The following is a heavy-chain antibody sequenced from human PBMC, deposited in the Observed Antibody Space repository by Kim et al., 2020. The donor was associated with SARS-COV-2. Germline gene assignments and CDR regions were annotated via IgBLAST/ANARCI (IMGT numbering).Heavy chain of an antibody. CDR1: GFTFGDYA. J-gene: IGHJ4*02. D-gene: IGHD6-13*01. Sequence: SLRLSCVASGFTFGDYAMHWVRQAPGKGLEWVSGIPWNSGSIVYADSVKGRFTISRDNAKNSLYLQMNSLRAADTALYYCAKGADSSSWYGFDYWGQGTLVTVSS. V-gene: IGHV3-9*01. CDR3: AKGADSSSWYGFDY. CDR2: IPWNSGSI.